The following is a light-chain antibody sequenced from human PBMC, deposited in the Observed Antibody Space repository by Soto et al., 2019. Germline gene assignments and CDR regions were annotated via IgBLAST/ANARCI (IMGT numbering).Light chain of an antibody. V-gene: IGKV3-15*01. Sequence: DTVMTQSPATLSVSPGERATLSCRASQSVSSNLAWYQQKPGQAPRLLIYGASTRATGIPARFSGSGSGTDFTFTISRLESEDFAVYFCQQYGSSPLTFGGGTKVEIK. CDR2: GAS. J-gene: IGKJ4*01. CDR3: QQYGSSPLT. CDR1: QSVSSN.